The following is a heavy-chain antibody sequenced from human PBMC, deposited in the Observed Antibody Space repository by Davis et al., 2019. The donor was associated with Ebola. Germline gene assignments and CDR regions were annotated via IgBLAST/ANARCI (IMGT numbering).Heavy chain of an antibody. V-gene: IGHV1-18*01. CDR1: GYTFTSYG. Sequence: AASVKVSCKASGYTFTSYGISWVRQAPGQGLEWMGWISPYTGNTNYAQKLQGRVTMTTDTSTSTAYMELRSLRSDDTAVYYCAKKSLGYCSGTSCYAPYYFDYWGQGTLVTVSS. CDR2: ISPYTGNT. CDR3: AKKSLGYCSGTSCYAPYYFDY. D-gene: IGHD2-2*01. J-gene: IGHJ4*02.